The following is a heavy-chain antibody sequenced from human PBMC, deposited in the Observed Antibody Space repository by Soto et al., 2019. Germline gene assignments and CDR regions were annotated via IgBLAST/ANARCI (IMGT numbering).Heavy chain of an antibody. Sequence: YLTCTVSGGSVSSGSYYWSWIRQPPGKGLEWIGYIYYSGSTNYNPSLKSRVTISVDTSKNQFSLKLSSVTAADTAVYYCARVPSTVTTLETYFDYWGQGTLVTVSS. V-gene: IGHV4-61*01. D-gene: IGHD4-17*01. J-gene: IGHJ4*02. CDR3: ARVPSTVTTLETYFDY. CDR1: GGSVSSGSYY. CDR2: IYYSGST.